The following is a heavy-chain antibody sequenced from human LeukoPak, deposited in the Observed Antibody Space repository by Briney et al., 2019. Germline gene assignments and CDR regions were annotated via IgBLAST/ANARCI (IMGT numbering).Heavy chain of an antibody. CDR1: GFTVSSNY. V-gene: IGHV3-53*01. CDR3: ARDSPFWGSDRYFGAFDI. CDR2: IYSGGST. Sequence: GGSLRLSCAASGFTVSSNYMSWVRQAPGKGLEWVSVIYSGGSTYYADSVKGRFTISRDNSKNTLYLQMNSLRAEDTAVYYCARDSPFWGSDRYFGAFDIWGQGTMVTVSS. J-gene: IGHJ3*02. D-gene: IGHD3-16*02.